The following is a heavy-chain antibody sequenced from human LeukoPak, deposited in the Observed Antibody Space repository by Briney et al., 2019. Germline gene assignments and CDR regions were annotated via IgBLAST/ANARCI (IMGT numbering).Heavy chain of an antibody. Sequence: GESLKISCKSSGYCFTSYWIGWVRQMPGKGLEWMGIIYPGDSDTKYSPSFQGQVTISADKSISTAYLQWSRLKASDTAMYYCARGSLASSGGTFFDYWGQGTLVTVSS. V-gene: IGHV5-51*01. J-gene: IGHJ4*02. CDR2: IYPGDSDT. CDR1: GYCFTSYW. D-gene: IGHD2-15*01. CDR3: ARGSLASSGGTFFDY.